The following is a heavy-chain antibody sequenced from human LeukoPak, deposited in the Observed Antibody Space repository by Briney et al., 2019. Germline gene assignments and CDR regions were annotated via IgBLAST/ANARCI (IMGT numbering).Heavy chain of an antibody. CDR3: ARIRINWFDP. V-gene: IGHV4-39*07. D-gene: IGHD3-10*01. CDR2: IYYSGST. J-gene: IGHJ5*02. CDR1: GGSISSSSYY. Sequence: SETLSLTCTVSGGSISSSSYYWGWIRQPPGKGLEWIGTIYYSGSTYYSPSLKSRVTISVDTSKNQFSLKLSSVTAADTAVYYCARIRINWFDPWGQGTLVTVSS.